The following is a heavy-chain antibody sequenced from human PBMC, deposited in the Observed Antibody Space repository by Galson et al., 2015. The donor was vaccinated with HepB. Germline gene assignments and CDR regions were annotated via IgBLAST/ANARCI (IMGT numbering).Heavy chain of an antibody. J-gene: IGHJ3*02. V-gene: IGHV1-3*01. CDR2: IYAGNGNT. CDR3: ARVRSVAGTTFDAFDI. D-gene: IGHD6-19*01. CDR1: GYTFTNCA. Sequence: SVKASCKASGYTFTNCAMHWVRQAPGQRLEWMGWIYAGNGNTKYSQKFQDRITLTTDTSASTAYMELSSLRSEDTAVYYCARVRSVAGTTFDAFDIWGQGTMVTVSS.